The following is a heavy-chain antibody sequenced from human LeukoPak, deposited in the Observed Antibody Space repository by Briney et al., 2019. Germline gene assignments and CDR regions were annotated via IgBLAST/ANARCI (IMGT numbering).Heavy chain of an antibody. V-gene: IGHV7-4-1*02. CDR3: ARGEPLEWLSSPLFDY. Sequence: ASVQVSCKASGYTFTSYAMNWVRQAPGQGLEWMGWINTNTGNPTYAQGFTGRFVFSLDTSVSTAYLQISSLKAEDTAVYYCARGEPLEWLSSPLFDYWGQGTLVTVSS. J-gene: IGHJ4*02. CDR2: INTNTGNP. D-gene: IGHD3-3*01. CDR1: GYTFTSYA.